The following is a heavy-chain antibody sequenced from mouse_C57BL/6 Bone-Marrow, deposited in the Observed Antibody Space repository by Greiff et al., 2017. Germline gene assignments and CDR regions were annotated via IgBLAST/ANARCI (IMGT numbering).Heavy chain of an antibody. CDR2: FSDGGSYT. Sequence: EVKLMESGGGLVKPGGSLKLSCAASGFTFSSYAMSWVSQTPEKRLEWVATFSDGGSYTYYPDNVQGRFTISRDTAKNNLYLQMSHLKSEDTAMYYGARYPIHDYFDYWGQGTTLTVSS. J-gene: IGHJ2*01. V-gene: IGHV5-4*03. CDR1: GFTFSSYA. CDR3: ARYPIHDYFDY.